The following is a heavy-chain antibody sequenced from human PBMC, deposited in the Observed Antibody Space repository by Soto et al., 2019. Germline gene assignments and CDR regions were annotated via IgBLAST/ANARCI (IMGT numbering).Heavy chain of an antibody. Sequence: SEKLTLTCTVSGCSVSSGGYYWRWILQHPGKGLEWIGYIYYSGSTYYNPSLKSRVTISVDTSKNQFSLKLSSVTAADTAVYYCARDRDSNYYYYMDVWGKGTTVTVSS. J-gene: IGHJ6*03. CDR1: GCSVSSGGYY. CDR3: ARDRDSNYYYYMDV. V-gene: IGHV4-31*03. D-gene: IGHD4-4*01. CDR2: IYYSGST.